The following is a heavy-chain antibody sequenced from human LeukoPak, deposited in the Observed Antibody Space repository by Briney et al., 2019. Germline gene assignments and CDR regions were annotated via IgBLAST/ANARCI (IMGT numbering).Heavy chain of an antibody. V-gene: IGHV3-64*01. CDR3: ARDQGSSHGGGPHPFDP. CDR1: GFTFSSYA. J-gene: IGHJ5*02. D-gene: IGHD2-15*01. Sequence: GGSLRLSCAASGFTFSSYAMHWVRQAPGKGLEYVSAISSNGGSTYYANSVKGRFTISRDNSKNTLYLQMGSLRAEDMAVYYCARDQGSSHGGGPHPFDPWGQGTLVTVSS. CDR2: ISSNGGST.